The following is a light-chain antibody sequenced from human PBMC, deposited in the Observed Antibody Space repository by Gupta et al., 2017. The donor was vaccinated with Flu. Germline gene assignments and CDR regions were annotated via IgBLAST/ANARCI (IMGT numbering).Light chain of an antibody. J-gene: IGKJ2*04. Sequence: SLGERATINCKSSQSVLYSSNNKNYLAWYQQKPGQPPKLLIYWASTRESGVPDRFSGSGSGTDFTLTISSLQAEDVAVYYCQQYYSTSCSFGQGTKLEIK. CDR3: QQYYSTSCS. CDR2: WAS. CDR1: QSVLYSSNNKNY. V-gene: IGKV4-1*01.